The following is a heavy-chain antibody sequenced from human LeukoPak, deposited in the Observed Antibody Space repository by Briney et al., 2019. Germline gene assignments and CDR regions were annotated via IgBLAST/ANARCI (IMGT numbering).Heavy chain of an antibody. CDR3: ARWGVAYCGGDCYFPYFDY. Sequence: GGSLRLSCAASGFTFSSYWMSWVRQAPGKGLEWVANIKQDGSEKYYVDSVKGRFTISRDNAKNSLYLQMNSLRAEDTAVYYCARWGVAYCGGDCYFPYFDYWGQGTLVTVSS. CDR1: GFTFSSYW. D-gene: IGHD2-21*02. J-gene: IGHJ4*02. CDR2: IKQDGSEK. V-gene: IGHV3-7*01.